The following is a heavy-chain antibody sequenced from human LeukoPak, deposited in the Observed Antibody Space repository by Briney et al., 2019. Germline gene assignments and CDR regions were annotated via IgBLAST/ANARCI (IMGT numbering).Heavy chain of an antibody. J-gene: IGHJ4*02. Sequence: VASVKVSCKASGYTFTGYYMHWVRQAPGQGLEWMGWINPNSGGTNYAQKFQGRVTMTRDTSISTVYMELSRLRSDDTAVYYCARPMRQQWLASSFDYWGQGTLVTVSS. CDR1: GYTFTGYY. CDR2: INPNSGGT. CDR3: ARPMRQQWLASSFDY. D-gene: IGHD6-19*01. V-gene: IGHV1-2*02.